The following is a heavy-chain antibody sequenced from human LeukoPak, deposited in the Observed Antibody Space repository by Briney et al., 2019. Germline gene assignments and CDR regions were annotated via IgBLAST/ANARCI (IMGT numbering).Heavy chain of an antibody. CDR1: GFTFSSYW. CDR3: ARELYDSSGLDAFDI. J-gene: IGHJ3*02. D-gene: IGHD3-22*01. V-gene: IGHV3-21*01. CDR2: ISSSSSYI. Sequence: GGSLRLSCAASGFTFSSYWMHWVRQVPGKGLEWVSSISSSSSYIYYADSVKGRFTISRDNAKNSLYLQMNSLRAEDTAVYYCARELYDSSGLDAFDIWGQGTMVTVSS.